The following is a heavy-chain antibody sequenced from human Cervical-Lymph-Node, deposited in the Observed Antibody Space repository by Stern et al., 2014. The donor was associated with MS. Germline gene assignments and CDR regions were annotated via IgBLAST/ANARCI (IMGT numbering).Heavy chain of an antibody. CDR2: INPSGGST. CDR3: ARDDPSDYYRVRWFDP. V-gene: IGHV1-46*01. Sequence: QMQLVQSGAEVKKPGASVKVSCKASGYTFTSYYMHWVRQAPGQGLEWMGIINPSGGSTSYAQKFQGRVTMTRDTSTSTVYMELSSLRSEDTAVYYCARDDPSDYYRVRWFDPWGQGTLVTVSS. J-gene: IGHJ5*02. D-gene: IGHD1-26*01. CDR1: GYTFTSYY.